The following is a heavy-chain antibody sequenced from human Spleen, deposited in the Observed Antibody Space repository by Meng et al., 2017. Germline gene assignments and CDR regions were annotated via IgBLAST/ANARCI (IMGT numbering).Heavy chain of an antibody. V-gene: IGHV3-15*01. D-gene: IGHD3-16*01. CDR2: IKSDTDGGTT. CDR1: GFTFTNAW. Sequence: GESLKISCAASGFTFTNAWMTWVRQAPGKGLEWIGRIKSDTDGGTTDFAAPLKGRFSISRDDSKNTVSLQMNSLKTEDTAVYYCTTDARLASGGVKRWKGYYFESWGQGTLVTVSS. CDR3: TTDARLASGGVKRWKGYYFES. J-gene: IGHJ4*02.